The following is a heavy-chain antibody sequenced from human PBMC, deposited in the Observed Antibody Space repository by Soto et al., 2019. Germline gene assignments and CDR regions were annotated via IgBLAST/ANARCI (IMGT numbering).Heavy chain of an antibody. J-gene: IGHJ3*02. V-gene: IGHV1-46*03. CDR3: AVPGSSGEAFDI. D-gene: IGHD2-2*01. CDR2: INPSGGST. Sequence: GASVKVSCKASGYTFTSYYMHWVRQAPGQGLEWMGIINPSGGSTSYAQKFQGRVTMTRDTSTSTVYMELSSLRSEDTAVYYCAVPGSSGEAFDIWGQGTMVTVSS. CDR1: GYTFTSYY.